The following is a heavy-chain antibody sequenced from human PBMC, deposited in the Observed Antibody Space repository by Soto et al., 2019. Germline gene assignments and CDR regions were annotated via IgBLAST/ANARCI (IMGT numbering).Heavy chain of an antibody. CDR2: ISWGSNSK. CDR3: VKDLDAHGTTVSYFEN. D-gene: IGHD4-17*01. J-gene: IGHJ4*02. Sequence: PGGSLRPAFAASGFWFDDYAMHWVRQAPGKGLEWVSRISWGSNSKDYAASVKGRFTISRDNAKNSLFLHMSSLRSEDTAFYYCVKDLDAHGTTVSYFENWGRGALVTVSS. CDR1: GFWFDDYA. V-gene: IGHV3-9*01.